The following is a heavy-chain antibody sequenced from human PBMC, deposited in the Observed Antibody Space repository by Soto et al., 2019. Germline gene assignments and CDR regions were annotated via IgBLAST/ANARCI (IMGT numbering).Heavy chain of an antibody. Sequence: SVKVSCKASGGTFSSYTISWVRQAPGQGLEWMGRIIPILGIANYAQKFQGRVTITADKSTSTAYMELSSLRSEDTAVYYCGGGWGTMIVVKNWFDPWGQGTLVTVSS. D-gene: IGHD3-22*01. J-gene: IGHJ5*02. CDR2: IIPILGIA. V-gene: IGHV1-69*02. CDR3: GGGWGTMIVVKNWFDP. CDR1: GGTFSSYT.